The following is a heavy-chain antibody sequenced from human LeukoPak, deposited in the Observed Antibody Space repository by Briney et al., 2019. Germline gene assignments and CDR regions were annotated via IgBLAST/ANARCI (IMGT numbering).Heavy chain of an antibody. V-gene: IGHV4-30-2*01. D-gene: IGHD3-10*01. CDR2: IYHSGST. Sequence: PSQTLSLTCAVSGGSISSGGYSWSWIRQPSGKGLEWIGYIYHSGSTYYNPSLKSRVTISVDRSKNQFSLKLSSVTAADTAVYYCARSRGFGELYWFDPWGQGTLVTVSS. CDR1: GGSISSGGYS. CDR3: ARSRGFGELYWFDP. J-gene: IGHJ5*02.